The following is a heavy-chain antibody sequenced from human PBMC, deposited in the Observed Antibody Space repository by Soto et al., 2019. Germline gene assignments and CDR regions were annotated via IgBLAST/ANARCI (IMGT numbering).Heavy chain of an antibody. CDR2: INSDGSST. J-gene: IGHJ6*02. CDR3: ASAVVVPAALESYYYYYGMDV. Sequence: SLRLSCAASGFTFSSYWMHWVRQAPGKGLVWVSRINSDGSSTSYADSVKGRFTISRDNAKNTLYLQMNSLRAEDTAVYYCASAVVVPAALESYYYYYGMDVWGQGTTVTVSS. D-gene: IGHD2-2*01. CDR1: GFTFSSYW. V-gene: IGHV3-74*01.